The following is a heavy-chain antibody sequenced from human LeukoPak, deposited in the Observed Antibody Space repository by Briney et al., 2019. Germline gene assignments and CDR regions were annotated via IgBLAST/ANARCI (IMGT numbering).Heavy chain of an antibody. CDR3: ARLRYDVGADYYFDY. J-gene: IGHJ4*02. CDR1: GCSISSSSYY. Sequence: SETLSLTCTVSGCSISSSSYYWGWLRQPPGKGLEWIVSIYYSGSTYYNPSLKSRVTISVDTSKNQFSLKLSSVTAADTAVYYCARLRYDVGADYYFDYWGQGTLVTVSS. CDR2: IYYSGST. V-gene: IGHV4-39*01. D-gene: IGHD1-26*01.